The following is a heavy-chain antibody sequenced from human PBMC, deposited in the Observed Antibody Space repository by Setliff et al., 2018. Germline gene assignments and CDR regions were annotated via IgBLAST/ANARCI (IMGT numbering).Heavy chain of an antibody. V-gene: IGHV3-7*03. J-gene: IGHJ4*02. CDR2: IKQDGTGM. Sequence: PGGSLRLSCAASGFTFSSYWMNWVRQAPGKGLEWVANIKQDGTGMYYLDSVKGRFTISIDNEKNSLFLLMNSLRAEDTAVYYCAGGSGWLITNWGQGTLVTVSS. CDR3: AGGSGWLITN. CDR1: GFTFSSYW. D-gene: IGHD5-12*01.